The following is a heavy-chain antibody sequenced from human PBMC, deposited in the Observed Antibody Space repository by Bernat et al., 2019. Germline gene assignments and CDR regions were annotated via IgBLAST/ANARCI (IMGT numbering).Heavy chain of an antibody. CDR1: GYSFTSYW. CDR2: IYPGDSDT. J-gene: IGHJ4*02. D-gene: IGHD3-10*01. Sequence: EVQLVQSGAEVKKPGESLKISCKGSGYSFTSYWIGWVRQMPGKGLEWMGIIYPGDSDTRYSPSFQGQVTISADKSISTAYLQWSSLKASDTAMYYCARGIHESQLLWFRELFPLIYFDCWGQGTLVTVSS. CDR3: ARGIHESQLLWFRELFPLIYFDC. V-gene: IGHV5-51*01.